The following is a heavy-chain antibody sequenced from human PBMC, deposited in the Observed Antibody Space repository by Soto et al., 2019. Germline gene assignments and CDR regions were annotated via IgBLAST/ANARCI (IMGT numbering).Heavy chain of an antibody. CDR3: ARDMWSFGSGSYSVDY. D-gene: IGHD3-10*01. Sequence: ASVKVSFKASGYKFNTYGITWVRQAPGQGLEWMGWISGNNGNTKYPQKFQGRVTMTTDTSTSAAYMELRSLRSDDTAVYYCARDMWSFGSGSYSVDYWGQGTPVTVSS. CDR1: GYKFNTYG. V-gene: IGHV1-18*01. J-gene: IGHJ4*02. CDR2: ISGNNGNT.